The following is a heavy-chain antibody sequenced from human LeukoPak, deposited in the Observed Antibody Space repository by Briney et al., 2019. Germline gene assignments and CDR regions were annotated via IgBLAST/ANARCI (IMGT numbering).Heavy chain of an antibody. V-gene: IGHV3-23*01. D-gene: IGHD3-16*02. Sequence: GGSLRLSCAASGFTFSSYAMRWVRQAPGKGLEWVSAISGSGGSTYYADSVKGRFTISRDNSKNTLYLQMNSLRAEDTAVYYCAKLSMITFGGVIVSLFDYWGQGTLVTVSS. J-gene: IGHJ4*02. CDR3: AKLSMITFGGVIVSLFDY. CDR1: GFTFSSYA. CDR2: ISGSGGST.